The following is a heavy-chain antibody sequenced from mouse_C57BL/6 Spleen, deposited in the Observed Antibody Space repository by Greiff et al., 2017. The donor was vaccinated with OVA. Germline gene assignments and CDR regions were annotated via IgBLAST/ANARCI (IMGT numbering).Heavy chain of an antibody. CDR2: IDPENGDT. CDR3: TTGGYYPY. CDR1: GFNIKDDY. Sequence: EVQLVESGAELVRPGASVKLSCTASGFNIKDDYMHWVKQRPEQGLEWIGWIDPENGDTEYASKFQGKATITADTSSNTAYLQLSSLTSEYTAVYYCTTGGYYPYWGQGTLVTVAA. J-gene: IGHJ3*01. D-gene: IGHD2-3*01. V-gene: IGHV14-4*01.